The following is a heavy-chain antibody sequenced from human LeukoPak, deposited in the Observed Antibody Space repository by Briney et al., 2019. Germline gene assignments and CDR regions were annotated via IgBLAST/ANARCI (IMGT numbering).Heavy chain of an antibody. D-gene: IGHD6-25*01. CDR3: ASSRLDAFDI. Sequence: GGSLRLSCAASGFTFSSYSMNWVRQAPGKGLEWVSSISSSSSSIYYADSVKGRFTISRDNAKNSLYLQMNSLRAEDTAVYYCASSRLDAFDIWGQGTMVTVSS. CDR2: ISSSSSSI. CDR1: GFTFSSYS. V-gene: IGHV3-21*01. J-gene: IGHJ3*02.